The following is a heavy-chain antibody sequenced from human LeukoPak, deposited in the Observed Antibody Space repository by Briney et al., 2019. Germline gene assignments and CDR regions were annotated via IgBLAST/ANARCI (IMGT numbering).Heavy chain of an antibody. CDR1: GGSISSSSYY. CDR3: ASNYCSSTSCYGGRQGFDP. CDR2: IYYSGST. V-gene: IGHV4-39*01. Sequence: PSETLSLTCTVSGGSISSSSYYWGWIRQPPGKGPEWIGSIYYSGSTYYNPSLKSRVTISVDRSKNQFSLKLSSVTAADTAVYYCASNYCSSTSCYGGRQGFDPWGQGTLVTVSS. J-gene: IGHJ5*02. D-gene: IGHD2-2*01.